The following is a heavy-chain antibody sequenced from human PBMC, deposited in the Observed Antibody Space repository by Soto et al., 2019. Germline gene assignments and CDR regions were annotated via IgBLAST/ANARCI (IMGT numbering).Heavy chain of an antibody. CDR3: ARDYYGSGSTTDFDY. D-gene: IGHD3-10*01. J-gene: IGHJ4*02. Sequence: SVKVSCKASGGTFSSYAISWVRQAPGQGLEWMGGIIPIFGTANYAQKFQGRVTITADESTSTAYMELSSLRSEDTAVYYCARDYYGSGSTTDFDYWGQGTLVTVSS. CDR2: IIPIFGTA. V-gene: IGHV1-69*13. CDR1: GGTFSSYA.